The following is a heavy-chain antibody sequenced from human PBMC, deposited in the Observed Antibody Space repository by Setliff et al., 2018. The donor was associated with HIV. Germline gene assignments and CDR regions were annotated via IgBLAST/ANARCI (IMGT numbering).Heavy chain of an antibody. D-gene: IGHD4-17*01. Sequence: GGSLRLSCAASGFIVSNNYMSWVRQAPGKGLEWVSVIYSGGSTFYADSVKGRFTISRDNSKNTVYLQMNSLRAEDTAAYYCARAPAVTTSLFFDYWGQGTLVTVSS. CDR2: IYSGGST. J-gene: IGHJ4*02. V-gene: IGHV3-66*01. CDR3: ARAPAVTTSLFFDY. CDR1: GFIVSNNY.